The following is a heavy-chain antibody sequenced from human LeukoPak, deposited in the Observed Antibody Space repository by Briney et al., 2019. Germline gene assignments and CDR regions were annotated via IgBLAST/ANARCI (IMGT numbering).Heavy chain of an antibody. CDR2: IYDDNT. CDR1: GFTVSAYA. Sequence: HPGGSLRLSCAASGFTVSAYAMAWVRQAPGEGLEWVSTIYDDNTYYADSVKGRFAISTDNSKNTLYLQMNSLRVEDTAVYFCAARKVRGVWFYLDYWGQGTLVTVSS. D-gene: IGHD3-10*01. V-gene: IGHV3-23*01. J-gene: IGHJ4*02. CDR3: AARKVRGVWFYLDY.